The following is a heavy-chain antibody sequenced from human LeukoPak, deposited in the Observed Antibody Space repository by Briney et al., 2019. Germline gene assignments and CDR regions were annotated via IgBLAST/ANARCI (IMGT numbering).Heavy chain of an antibody. CDR3: AKSLYCSSTSCYVDY. J-gene: IGHJ4*02. CDR1: GFTFSSYG. CDR2: ISYDGSNK. V-gene: IGHV3-30*18. Sequence: GGSLRLSCAASGFTFSSYGMHWVRQAPGKGLEWVAVISYDGSNKYYADSVKGRFTISRDNSKNTLYLQMNSLRAEDTAVYYCAKSLYCSSTSCYVDYWGQGTLVTVSS. D-gene: IGHD2-2*01.